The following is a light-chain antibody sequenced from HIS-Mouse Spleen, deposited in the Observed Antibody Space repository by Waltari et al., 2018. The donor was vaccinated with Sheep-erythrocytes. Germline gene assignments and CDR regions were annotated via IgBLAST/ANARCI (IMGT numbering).Light chain of an antibody. Sequence: QSALTQPRSVSGPPGQSVTISCTGTSSDVGGYNYFSWYQQHPGKAPTLMIYDVSKRPSGVPDRFSGSKSGNTASLTISGLQAEDEADYYCCSYAGSYNHVFATGTKVTVL. V-gene: IGLV2-11*01. CDR2: DVS. CDR1: SSDVGGYNY. J-gene: IGLJ1*01. CDR3: CSYAGSYNHV.